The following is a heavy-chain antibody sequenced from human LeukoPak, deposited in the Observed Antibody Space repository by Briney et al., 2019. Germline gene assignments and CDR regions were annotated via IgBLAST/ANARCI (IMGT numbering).Heavy chain of an antibody. V-gene: IGHV3-30*02. Sequence: GGSLRLSCAASGFTFSNSAMTWVRQAPGKGLEWVAFIRYDGSNKYYADSVKGRFTISRDNSKNTLYLQMNSLRAEDTAVYYCAKDWSAWERRRVDFDYWGQGTLVTVSS. CDR2: IRYDGSNK. J-gene: IGHJ4*02. D-gene: IGHD1-26*01. CDR3: AKDWSAWERRRVDFDY. CDR1: GFTFSNSA.